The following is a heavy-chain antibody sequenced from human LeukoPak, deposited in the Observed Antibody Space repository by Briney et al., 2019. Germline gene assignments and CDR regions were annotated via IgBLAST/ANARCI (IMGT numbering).Heavy chain of an antibody. J-gene: IGHJ4*02. CDR2: IYTSGST. V-gene: IGHV4-61*02. CDR3: ARDPDVYFDY. CDR1: GGSISSGSYY. Sequence: PSETLSLTCTVSGGSISSGSYYWSWTRQPAGKGLEWIGRIYTSGSTNYNPSLKSRVTISVDTSKNQFSLKLSSVTAADTAVYYCARDPDVYFDYWGQGTLVTVSS.